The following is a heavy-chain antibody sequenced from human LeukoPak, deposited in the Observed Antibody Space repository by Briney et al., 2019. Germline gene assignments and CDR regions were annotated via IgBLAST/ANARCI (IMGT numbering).Heavy chain of an antibody. D-gene: IGHD1-26*01. Sequence: GGSLRLSCAASGFIFSNAWMNWVRQAPGKGLEWVGRIKSNSDGGKTDYAAPVKGRFTISRDDSKDTLYLQMNSLKTEDTAVYYCVVATSGSTPRVYYYSYYAMDVWGQGTTVAVSS. CDR2: IKSNSDGGKT. CDR3: VVATSGSTPRVYYYSYYAMDV. V-gene: IGHV3-15*07. CDR1: GFIFSNAW. J-gene: IGHJ6*02.